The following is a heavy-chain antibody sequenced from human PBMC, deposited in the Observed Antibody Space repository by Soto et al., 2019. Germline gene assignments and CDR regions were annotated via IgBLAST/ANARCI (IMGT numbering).Heavy chain of an antibody. CDR2: ISGSTGET. Sequence: GGSLRLSCAASGFTFRTYAMSWVRQAPGKGLEWVSVISGSTGETYYADSVKGRFTISGDNSKNTLSLQMNSLRGEDTAVYFCAKNRGSGSPYYYNMEVWGQGTMVTVSS. V-gene: IGHV3-23*01. D-gene: IGHD3-10*01. CDR1: GFTFRTYA. CDR3: AKNRGSGSPYYYNMEV. J-gene: IGHJ6*03.